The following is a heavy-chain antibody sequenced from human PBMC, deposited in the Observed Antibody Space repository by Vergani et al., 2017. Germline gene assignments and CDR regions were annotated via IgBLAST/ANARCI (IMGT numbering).Heavy chain of an antibody. CDR3: AREPGYCSGGSCYVEEGGDY. D-gene: IGHD2-15*01. CDR2: ISGSSIYI. J-gene: IGHJ4*02. CDR1: GFTFSTYS. Sequence: EVQLVESGGGLVKPGGSLRLSCAASGFTFSTYSLNWVRQAPGKGLEWVSSISGSSIYIYYADSVKGRFTISRDNAKNSLYLQMNSLRAEDTAVYYCAREPGYCSGGSCYVEEGGDYWGQGTLVTVTS. V-gene: IGHV3-21*01.